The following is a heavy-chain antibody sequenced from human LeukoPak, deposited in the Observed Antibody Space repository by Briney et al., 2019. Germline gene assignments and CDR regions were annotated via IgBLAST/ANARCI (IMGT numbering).Heavy chain of an antibody. CDR1: GFTFSSYA. D-gene: IGHD2-2*01. CDR3: AKRRFCSSTSCYSFDY. CDR2: ISGNGGST. J-gene: IGHJ4*02. Sequence: GGSLRLSCAASGFTFSSYAMSWVRQAPGKGLEWVSAISGNGGSTYYADSVKGRFTISRDNSKNTLYLQMNSLRAEDTAVYYCAKRRFCSSTSCYSFDYWGQGTLVTVSS. V-gene: IGHV3-23*01.